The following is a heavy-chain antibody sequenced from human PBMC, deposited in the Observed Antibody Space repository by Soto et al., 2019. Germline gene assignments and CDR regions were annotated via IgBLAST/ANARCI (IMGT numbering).Heavy chain of an antibody. CDR1: GGSISSSSYY. J-gene: IGHJ5*02. CDR3: ARYSPELWFGELSWFDP. V-gene: IGHV4-39*01. D-gene: IGHD3-10*01. Sequence: PSETLSLTCTVSGGSISSSSYYWGWIRQPPGKGLEWIGSIYYSGSTYYNPSLKSRVTISVDTSKNQFSLKLSSVTAADTAVYYCARYSPELWFGELSWFDPWGQGTLVTVS. CDR2: IYYSGST.